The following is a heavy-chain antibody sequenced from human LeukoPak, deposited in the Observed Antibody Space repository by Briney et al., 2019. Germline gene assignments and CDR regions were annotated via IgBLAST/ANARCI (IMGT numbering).Heavy chain of an antibody. Sequence: SETLSLTCAVSGYSISSGYYWGWIRQPPGNGLERIGSIYHSGSTYYNPSLKSTVTISVDTSKNQFSLNLTSVTAADAAVYYCASSYTMIVVVDYWGQGTLVTVSS. CDR3: ASSYTMIVVVDY. D-gene: IGHD3-22*01. V-gene: IGHV4-38-2*01. CDR2: IYHSGST. J-gene: IGHJ4*02. CDR1: GYSISSGYY.